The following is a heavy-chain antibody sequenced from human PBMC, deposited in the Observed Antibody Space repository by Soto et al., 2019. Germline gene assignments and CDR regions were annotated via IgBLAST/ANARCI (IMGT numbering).Heavy chain of an antibody. CDR3: ARGAVPTYFDN. Sequence: QVQLVQSGAEVKKPGASVKVSCKASGYTFTNYGVSWVRQAPGQGLEWMGWINTYNGNTNYEEKFQGRVTVTTDTTTTTAYMELRSLRSDDTAVYYCARGAVPTYFDNWGQGTLITVSS. V-gene: IGHV1-18*01. D-gene: IGHD3-10*01. J-gene: IGHJ4*02. CDR2: INTYNGNT. CDR1: GYTFTNYG.